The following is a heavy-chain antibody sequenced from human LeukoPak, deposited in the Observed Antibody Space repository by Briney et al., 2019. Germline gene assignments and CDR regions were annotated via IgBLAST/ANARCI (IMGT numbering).Heavy chain of an antibody. J-gene: IGHJ4*02. CDR1: GGSISSSNW. V-gene: IGHV4-4*02. Sequence: SGTLSLTCAVSGGSISSSNWWSWVRQPPGKGLEWIGEIYHSGSTNYNPSLKSRVTISVDTSKNQFSLKLSSVTAADTAVYYCARQLFYCSGGSCPFDYWGQGTLVTVSS. CDR2: IYHSGST. CDR3: ARQLFYCSGGSCPFDY. D-gene: IGHD2-15*01.